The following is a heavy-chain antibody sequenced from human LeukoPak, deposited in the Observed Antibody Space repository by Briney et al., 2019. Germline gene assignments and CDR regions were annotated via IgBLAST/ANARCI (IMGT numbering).Heavy chain of an antibody. CDR3: ARSGCSSTSCYKKGGYYYYYMDV. CDR2: IKQDGSEK. D-gene: IGHD2-2*02. Sequence: QSGGSLRLSCAASGFTFSSYWMSWVRQAPGKGLEWVANIKQDGSEKYYVDSVKGRFTISRDNAKNSLYLQMNSLRAEDTAVYYCARSGCSSTSCYKKGGYYYYYMDVWGKGTTVTVSS. V-gene: IGHV3-7*01. CDR1: GFTFSSYW. J-gene: IGHJ6*03.